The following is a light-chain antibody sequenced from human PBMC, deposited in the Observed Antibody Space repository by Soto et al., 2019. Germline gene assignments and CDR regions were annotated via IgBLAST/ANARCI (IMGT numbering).Light chain of an antibody. CDR2: DAS. Sequence: EMVFTQNPGTLSLSPGERDTLSCRASQSVSSSYLVWHQQTTGKAPRILIYDASNRATGIPARFSGSVSVTDFTLTISSLEPQAFAVYYGQQRSKWPLPWTLAQATTV. J-gene: IGKJ1*01. CDR3: QQRSKWPLPWT. V-gene: IGKV3D-20*02. CDR1: QSVSSSY.